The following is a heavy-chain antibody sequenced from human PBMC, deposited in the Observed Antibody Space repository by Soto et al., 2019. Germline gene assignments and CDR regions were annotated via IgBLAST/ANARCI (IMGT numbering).Heavy chain of an antibody. CDR2: MNPNSGNT. CDR3: ARSPATVTNRRRAYGMAV. V-gene: IGHV1-8*01. Sequence: QVQLVQSGAEVKKPGASVKVSCKASGYTFTSYDINWVRQATGQGLEWMGWMNPNSGNTGYAQKFQGRVTMTRNTSISTAYMELSSLRSEATAVYYCARSPATVTNRRRAYGMAVWGHGTTDTVSS. D-gene: IGHD4-17*01. J-gene: IGHJ6*02. CDR1: GYTFTSYD.